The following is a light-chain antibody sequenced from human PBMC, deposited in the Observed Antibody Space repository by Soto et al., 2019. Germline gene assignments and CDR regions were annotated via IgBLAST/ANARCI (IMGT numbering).Light chain of an antibody. Sequence: DIQMTQYPSTLSASVGDXVXXTCPASQSLRNRLAWYKKKTGKENKILIHKAYSLESGVTSRFSGSGHRTEFTLTISSLQTDDFATYYCQQYNTYPLTFGGGTKVDIK. J-gene: IGKJ4*01. V-gene: IGKV1-5*03. CDR1: QSLRNR. CDR2: KAY. CDR3: QQYNTYPLT.